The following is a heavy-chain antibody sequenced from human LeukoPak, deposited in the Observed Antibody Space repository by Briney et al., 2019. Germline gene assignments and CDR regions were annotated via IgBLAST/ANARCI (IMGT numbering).Heavy chain of an antibody. D-gene: IGHD4-17*01. V-gene: IGHV3-23*01. CDR2: ISGSGGST. CDR3: ARDLRGYGDYWEY. J-gene: IGHJ4*02. CDR1: GFTFSSYG. Sequence: GGSLRLSCAASGFTFSSYGMSWVRQAPGKGLEWVSAISGSGGSTYYADSVKGRFTISRDNSKNTLYLQMNSLRAEDTAVYYCARDLRGYGDYWEYWGQGTLVTVSS.